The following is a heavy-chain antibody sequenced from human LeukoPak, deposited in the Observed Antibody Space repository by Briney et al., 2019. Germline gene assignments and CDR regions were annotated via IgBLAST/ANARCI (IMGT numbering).Heavy chain of an antibody. CDR3: ARGSGSYHPFDN. D-gene: IGHD1-26*01. Sequence: ASVNVSFTASGYTFTTYGISWVRQAPGQGVEWLGWISTNYGNTNYAQNVQGRVTTTTDTSTSTAYMELSSLRSDDTAVYYCARGSGSYHPFDNWGQGTLVTVSS. J-gene: IGHJ4*02. CDR2: ISTNYGNT. CDR1: GYTFTTYG. V-gene: IGHV1-18*01.